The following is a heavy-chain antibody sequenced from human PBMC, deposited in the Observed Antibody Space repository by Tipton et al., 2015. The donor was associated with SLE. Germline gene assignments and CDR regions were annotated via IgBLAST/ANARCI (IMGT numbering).Heavy chain of an antibody. V-gene: IGHV4-61*02. Sequence: TLSLTCTVSGGSISSGSYYWSWIRQPAGKGLEWIGRIYTSGSTNYNPSLKSRVTISVDTSKNHFSLKMTSVTAADTAVYYCARSYSDMIRLDPWGQGTLVTVSS. CDR1: GGSISSGSYY. CDR2: IYTSGST. CDR3: ARSYSDMIRLDP. D-gene: IGHD3-22*01. J-gene: IGHJ5*02.